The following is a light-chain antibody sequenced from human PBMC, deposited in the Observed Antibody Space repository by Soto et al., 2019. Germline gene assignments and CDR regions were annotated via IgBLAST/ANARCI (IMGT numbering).Light chain of an antibody. Sequence: DIVMTQSPDSLAVSLGERATINCKSSQSVLYSSNNKNFLAWYQQKPGHPPKLLFYWASTRESGVPDRFSGSGSGTDFTLTISSLQSEDFAVYYCQQYHNWPITFGQGTRLEIK. V-gene: IGKV4-1*01. CDR3: QQYHNWPIT. CDR2: WAS. J-gene: IGKJ5*01. CDR1: QSVLYSSNNKNF.